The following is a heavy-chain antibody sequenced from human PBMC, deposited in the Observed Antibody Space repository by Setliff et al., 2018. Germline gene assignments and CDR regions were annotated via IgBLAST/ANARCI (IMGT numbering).Heavy chain of an antibody. Sequence: SETLSLTCTVSGGSISSYYWSWIRQPAGKGLERIGRIYSSGSTYYNPSLKSRVSISVDTSKNQFSLKLSSVTAADTAVYYCARESRYYYDNLGTLDYWGQGTLVTVSS. J-gene: IGHJ4*02. V-gene: IGHV4-4*07. CDR1: GGSISSYY. CDR2: IYSSGST. D-gene: IGHD3-22*01. CDR3: ARESRYYYDNLGTLDY.